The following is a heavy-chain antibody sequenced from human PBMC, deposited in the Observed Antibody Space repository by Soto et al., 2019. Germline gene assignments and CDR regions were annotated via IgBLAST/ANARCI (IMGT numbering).Heavy chain of an antibody. CDR2: ISAYNGNT. V-gene: IGHV1-18*01. Sequence: ASVKVSCKASGYTFTSYGISWVRQAPGQGLEWMGWISAYNGNTNYAQKLQGRVTMTTDTSTSTAYMELRSLRSDDTAVYYCARDLGEWLLDVSWFDPWGQGTLVTVSS. D-gene: IGHD3-3*01. CDR1: GYTFTSYG. CDR3: ARDLGEWLLDVSWFDP. J-gene: IGHJ5*02.